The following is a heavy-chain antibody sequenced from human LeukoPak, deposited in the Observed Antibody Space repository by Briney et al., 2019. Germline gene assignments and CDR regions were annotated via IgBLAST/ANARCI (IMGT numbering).Heavy chain of an antibody. J-gene: IGHJ4*02. CDR3: ARCSGGSCYFED. V-gene: IGHV3-30*02. CDR2: IRYDGSNK. D-gene: IGHD2-15*01. Sequence: GGSLRLSCEGSGFTASGFTFSSYGMHWVRQAPGKGLEWVAFIRYDGSNKYYADSVRGRFTISRDNSKNTLYLQMNSLRAEDTAVYYCARCSGGSCYFEDWGQGTLVTVSS. CDR1: GFTFSSYG.